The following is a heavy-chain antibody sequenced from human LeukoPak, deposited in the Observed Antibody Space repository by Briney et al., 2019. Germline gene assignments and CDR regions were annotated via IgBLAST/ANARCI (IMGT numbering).Heavy chain of an antibody. V-gene: IGHV5-51*01. J-gene: IGHJ6*04. Sequence: GASLQISCKGSGYSFTSYWIGWVRQMPGKGLEWMGIIYPGDSDTRYSPSLQGQVTISADKSISTAYLQWSSLKASDTAMYYCARHGSSSWYGEVDYYYGMDVWGKGTTVTVSS. D-gene: IGHD6-13*01. CDR3: ARHGSSSWYGEVDYYYGMDV. CDR1: GYSFTSYW. CDR2: IYPGDSDT.